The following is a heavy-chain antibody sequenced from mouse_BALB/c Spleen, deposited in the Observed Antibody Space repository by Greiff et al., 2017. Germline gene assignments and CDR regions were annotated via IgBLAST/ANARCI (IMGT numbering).Heavy chain of an antibody. V-gene: IGHV14-3*02. J-gene: IGHJ1*01. CDR3: AREYYYGSSYWYFDV. D-gene: IGHD1-1*01. Sequence: EVQLQQSGAELVKPGASVKLSCTASGFNIKDTYMHWVKQRPEQGLEWIGRIDPANGNTKYDPKFQGKATITADTSSNTAYLQLSSLTSEDTAVYYCAREYYYGSSYWYFDVWSAGTTVTVSS. CDR1: GFNIKDTY. CDR2: IDPANGNT.